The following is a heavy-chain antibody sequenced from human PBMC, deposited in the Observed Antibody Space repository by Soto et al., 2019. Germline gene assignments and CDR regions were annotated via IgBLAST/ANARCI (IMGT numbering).Heavy chain of an antibody. CDR3: VRETGFTTTSDAFNI. CDR1: GFTFSGSD. V-gene: IGHV3-13*01. D-gene: IGHD1-1*01. J-gene: IGHJ3*02. CDR2: IGTGGDT. Sequence: HPGGSLRLSCAASGFTFSGSDVNWVRHTRGKGLEWVSGIGTGGDTYYADSVRGRFTISREDAKGSLYLQMNSLRVEDTAVYYCVRETGFTTTSDAFNIWGQGTMVTVSS.